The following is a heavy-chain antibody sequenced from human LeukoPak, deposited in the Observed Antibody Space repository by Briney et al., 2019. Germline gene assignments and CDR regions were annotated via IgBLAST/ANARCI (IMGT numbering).Heavy chain of an antibody. Sequence: PAGSLRLSCAASGFSFSDHYMDWVRLAPGKGLEWVGRIRNKDNSYGTEYAASVKGRFTISRDDSKDSLYLQMNSLRFEDTALYYCTRVRLGAATRYFDYWGQGTLVTVSS. J-gene: IGHJ4*02. V-gene: IGHV3-72*01. CDR2: IRNKDNSYGT. CDR1: GFSFSDHY. CDR3: TRVRLGAATRYFDY. D-gene: IGHD1-26*01.